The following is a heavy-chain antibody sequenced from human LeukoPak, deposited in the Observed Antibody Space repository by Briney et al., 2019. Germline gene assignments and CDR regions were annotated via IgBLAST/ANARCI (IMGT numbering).Heavy chain of an antibody. D-gene: IGHD5-18*01. Sequence: GGSLRLSCAASGFTFSSYWMTWIRQAPGKGLEWVANIKQDGSEKYYVDSVKGRFAISRDNAKNSLYLQMNSLRAEDTAVYYCARDTGGGYSCYDCWGQGTLVTVSS. V-gene: IGHV3-7*01. CDR1: GFTFSSYW. J-gene: IGHJ4*02. CDR2: IKQDGSEK. CDR3: ARDTGGGYSCYDC.